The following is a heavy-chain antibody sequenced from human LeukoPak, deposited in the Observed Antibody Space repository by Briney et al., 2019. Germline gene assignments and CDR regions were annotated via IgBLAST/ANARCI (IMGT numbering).Heavy chain of an antibody. J-gene: IGHJ4*02. CDR2: ISYDGSNK. CDR1: GFTFSSYG. CDR3: AEILGSYYSNFDY. V-gene: IGHV3-30*18. Sequence: GGSLRLSCAASGFTFSSYGMHWVRQAPGKGLEWVAVISYDGSNKYYADSVKGRFTISRDNSKNTLYLQMNSLRAEDTAVYYCAEILGSYYSNFDYWGQGTLVTVSS. D-gene: IGHD1-26*01.